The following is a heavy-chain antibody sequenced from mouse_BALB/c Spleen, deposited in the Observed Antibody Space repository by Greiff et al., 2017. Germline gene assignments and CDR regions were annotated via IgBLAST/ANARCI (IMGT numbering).Heavy chain of an antibody. J-gene: IGHJ2*01. D-gene: IGHD2-14*01. CDR2: ISSGGSYT. CDR3: ARHREYYFDY. CDR1: GFTFSSYG. V-gene: IGHV5-6*03. Sequence: EVKLVESGGGLVKPGGSLKLSCAASGFTFSSYGMSWVRQTPDKRLEWVATISSGGSYTYYPDSVKGRFTISRDNAKNTLYLQMSSLKSEDTAMYYCARHREYYFDYWGQGTTLTVSS.